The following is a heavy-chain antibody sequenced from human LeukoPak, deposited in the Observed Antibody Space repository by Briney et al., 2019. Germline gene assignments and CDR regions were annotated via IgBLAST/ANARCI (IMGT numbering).Heavy chain of an antibody. Sequence: GGSLRLSCAASGFTVSSNYMSWVRQAPGKGLEWVSVIYSGGSTYYADSVKGRFTISRDNSKNTLYLQMNSLRAEDTAVYYCARAYSGSYWLSGAFDIWGQGTMVTVSS. J-gene: IGHJ3*02. D-gene: IGHD1-26*01. CDR2: IYSGGST. V-gene: IGHV3-53*01. CDR3: ARAYSGSYWLSGAFDI. CDR1: GFTVSSNY.